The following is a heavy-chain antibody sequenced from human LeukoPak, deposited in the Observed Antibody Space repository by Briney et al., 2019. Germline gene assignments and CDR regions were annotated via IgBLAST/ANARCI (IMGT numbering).Heavy chain of an antibody. CDR1: GYTFTSYA. CDR2: INAGNGNT. J-gene: IGHJ5*02. CDR3: ARGVVVVPAAAPFWGGYLNWFDP. D-gene: IGHD2-2*01. V-gene: IGHV1-3*01. Sequence: ASVKVSCKTSGYTFTSYAMHWVRQAPGQRLEWMGWINAGNGNTKYSQKFQGRVTITRDTSASTAYMELSSLRSEDTAVYYCARGVVVVPAAAPFWGGYLNWFDPWGQGTLVTVSS.